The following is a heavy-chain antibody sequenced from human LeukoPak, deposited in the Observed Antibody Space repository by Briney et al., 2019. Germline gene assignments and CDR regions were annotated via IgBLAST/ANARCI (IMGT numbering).Heavy chain of an antibody. Sequence: GRSLRLSCAASGFTFSSYAMHWVRQAPGKGLEWVAVISYDGSNKYYADSVKGRFTISRDNSKNTLYLQMNSLRAEDTAVYYCARDGPIPNSGYDYWGQGTLVTVSS. D-gene: IGHD5-12*01. CDR2: ISYDGSNK. CDR1: GFTFSSYA. J-gene: IGHJ4*02. V-gene: IGHV3-30-3*01. CDR3: ARDGPIPNSGYDY.